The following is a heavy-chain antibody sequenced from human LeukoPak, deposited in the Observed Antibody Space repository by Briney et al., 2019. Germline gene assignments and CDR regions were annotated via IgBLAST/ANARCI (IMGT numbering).Heavy chain of an antibody. Sequence: ASVKVSCKASGYTFTSYGISWVRQAPGQGLEWMGWISAYSGNTNYAQKLQGRVTMTTDTSTSTAYMELRSLRSDDTAVYYCARDLQVGKMTKYGMDVWGQGTTVTVSS. CDR3: ARDLQVGKMTKYGMDV. V-gene: IGHV1-18*01. CDR2: ISAYSGNT. CDR1: GYTFTSYG. J-gene: IGHJ6*02. D-gene: IGHD4-23*01.